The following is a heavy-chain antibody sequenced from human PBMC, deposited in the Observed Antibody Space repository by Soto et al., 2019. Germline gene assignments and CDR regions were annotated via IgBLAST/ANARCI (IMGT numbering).Heavy chain of an antibody. V-gene: IGHV3-66*01. CDR3: ARDTLGGDYDFWH. Sequence: EVQLVESGGGLVQPGGSLRLSCAASGFTVSNLYMTWVRQAPGKGLEWVSVISSGGSGYYEDSVKGRFTISRDNSKNTVYLEMNSLSAADTAVYYCARDTLGGDYDFWHGGQGTLVTVSS. J-gene: IGHJ4*02. CDR1: GFTVSNLY. D-gene: IGHD3-3*01. CDR2: ISSGGSG.